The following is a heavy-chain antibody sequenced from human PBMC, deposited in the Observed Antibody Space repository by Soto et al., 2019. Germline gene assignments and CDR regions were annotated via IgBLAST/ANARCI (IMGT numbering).Heavy chain of an antibody. CDR3: AGYSNSWSKYVKH. V-gene: IGHV4-34*01. CDR1: GESFSNYY. CDR2: ICHGGGA. Sequence: PSETLSLTCAVYGESFSNYYWSWIRQTPGERLEWVGDICHGGGANYNPSLKSRVSFSMDPSKNQFSLKLNSVIAADTAVYYCAGYSNSWSKYVKHWGRGSLVTVSS. J-gene: IGHJ1*01. D-gene: IGHD6-13*01.